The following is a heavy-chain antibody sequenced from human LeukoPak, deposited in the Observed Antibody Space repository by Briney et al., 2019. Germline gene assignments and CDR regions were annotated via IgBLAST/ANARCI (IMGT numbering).Heavy chain of an antibody. Sequence: GGSLRLSCVASGFTFSSYPMNWVRQTPGKGLEWVAVTASDGSEKNYADSVKGRFTISRDNSKNTLYLQMNSLRGDDTAVYYCAKNEANWGQGTMVTVSS. CDR1: GFTFSSYP. CDR2: TASDGSEK. J-gene: IGHJ3*01. V-gene: IGHV3-30*18. CDR3: AKNEAN.